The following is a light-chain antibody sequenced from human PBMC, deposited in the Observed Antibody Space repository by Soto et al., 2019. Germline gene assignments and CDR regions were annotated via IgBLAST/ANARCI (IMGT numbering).Light chain of an antibody. CDR1: QSVRSTY. CDR2: GAS. J-gene: IGKJ5*01. V-gene: IGKV3-20*01. Sequence: EIVLTQSPGILSLSPGERATLSCRASQSVRSTYLAWYQQKPGQAPRLLIHGASSRATGIPDRFSGSGSGTDFTLTISRLEPEDFAVYYCQYYSSSLSITFGQGTRLESK. CDR3: QYYSSSLSIT.